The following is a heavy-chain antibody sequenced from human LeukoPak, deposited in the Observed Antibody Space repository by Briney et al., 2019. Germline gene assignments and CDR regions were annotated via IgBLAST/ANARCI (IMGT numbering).Heavy chain of an antibody. CDR1: GYTLTELS. V-gene: IGHV1-24*01. D-gene: IGHD6-19*01. Sequence: ASVKVSCKVSGYTLTELSMHWVRQAPGKGLEWMGGFDPEDGETIYAQKFQGRVTMTEDTSTDTAYMELRSLRSDDTAVYYCARAPETVAGGSVDEFDYWGQGTLVTVSS. J-gene: IGHJ4*02. CDR2: FDPEDGET. CDR3: ARAPETVAGGSVDEFDY.